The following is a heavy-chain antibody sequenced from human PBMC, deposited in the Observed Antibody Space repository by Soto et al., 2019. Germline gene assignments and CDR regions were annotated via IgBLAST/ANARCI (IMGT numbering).Heavy chain of an antibody. Sequence: PSETLSLTCAVYGGSFSGYYWSWIRQPPGKGLEWTGEINHSGSTNYNPSLKSRVTISVDTSKNQFSLKLSSVTAADTAVYYCARGVWLRLGYYGMDVWGQGTTVT. V-gene: IGHV4-34*01. CDR2: INHSGST. CDR3: ARGVWLRLGYYGMDV. J-gene: IGHJ6*02. D-gene: IGHD5-12*01. CDR1: GGSFSGYY.